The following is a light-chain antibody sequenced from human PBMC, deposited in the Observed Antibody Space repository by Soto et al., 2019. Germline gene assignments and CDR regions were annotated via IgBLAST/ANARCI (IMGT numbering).Light chain of an antibody. CDR1: QDIGNY. CDR2: DAS. CDR3: QQYDVLPLS. Sequence: DIQMTQSPSSLSASVGDRVTITCQASQDIGNYLNWYQQKPGKAPKLLISDASNLEVGVPLRFSETGSGTHFTVTINSLQTEDIATYYCQQYDVLPLSFGPGTKVDIK. J-gene: IGKJ3*01. V-gene: IGKV1-33*01.